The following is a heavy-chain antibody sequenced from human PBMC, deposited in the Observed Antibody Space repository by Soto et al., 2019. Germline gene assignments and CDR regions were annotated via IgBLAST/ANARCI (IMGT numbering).Heavy chain of an antibody. CDR1: GASISSYY. CDR2: ISNSGST. V-gene: IGHV4-59*08. CDR3: ARLRPMTGTTDWFDP. Sequence: ETLSLTCTVSGASISSYYWTWIRQPPGKGLEWIGYISNSGSTYYNPSLKSRVNIRVDTSKNHFSLILTSVTAADTAVYYCARLRPMTGTTDWFDPWGQGTLVTVSS. D-gene: IGHD1-20*01. J-gene: IGHJ5*02.